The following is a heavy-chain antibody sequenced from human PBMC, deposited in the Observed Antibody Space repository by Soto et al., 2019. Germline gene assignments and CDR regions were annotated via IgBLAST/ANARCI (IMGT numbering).Heavy chain of an antibody. J-gene: IGHJ4*02. CDR2: ISGSGGST. Sequence: EVKLLESGGGLVQPGGSLRLSCAASGFTFSSYAMSWVRQAPGKGLEWVSAISGSGGSTYYADSVKGRFTISRDNSKNTLYLQINSLRAEDTAVYYRAKDLPPPTRIAVAGIWGQGTLVTVSS. CDR1: GFTFSSYA. D-gene: IGHD6-19*01. V-gene: IGHV3-23*01. CDR3: AKDLPPPTRIAVAGI.